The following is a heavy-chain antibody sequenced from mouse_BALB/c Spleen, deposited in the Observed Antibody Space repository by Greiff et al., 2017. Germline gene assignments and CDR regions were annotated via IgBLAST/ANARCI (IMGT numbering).Heavy chain of an antibody. V-gene: IGHV1-4*02. CDR3: AGFTTVVPFDY. CDR1: GYTFTSYT. J-gene: IGHJ2*01. D-gene: IGHD1-1*01. CDR2: INPSSGYT. Sequence: QVQLQQSAAELARPGASVKMSCKASGYTFTSYTMHWVKQRPGQGLEWIGYINPSSGYTEYNQKFKDKTTLTADKSSSTAYMQLSSLTSEDSAVYYCAGFTTVVPFDYWGQGTTLTVSS.